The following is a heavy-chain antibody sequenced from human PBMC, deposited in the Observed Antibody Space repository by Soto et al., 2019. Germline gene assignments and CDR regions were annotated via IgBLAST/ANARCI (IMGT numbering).Heavy chain of an antibody. J-gene: IGHJ4*02. CDR2: IKQDGSEK. V-gene: IGHV3-7*01. Sequence: GGSLRLSCAASGFTFSSYWMSWVRQAPGKGLEWVANIKQDGSEKYYVDSVKGRLTISRDNAKNSLYLQMNSLRAEDTAVYYCARASSGWLTEFDYWGQGTLVTVSS. CDR1: GFTFSSYW. CDR3: ARASSGWLTEFDY. D-gene: IGHD6-19*01.